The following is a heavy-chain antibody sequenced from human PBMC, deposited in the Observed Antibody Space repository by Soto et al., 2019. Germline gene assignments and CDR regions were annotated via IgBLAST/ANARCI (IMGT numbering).Heavy chain of an antibody. J-gene: IGHJ4*02. V-gene: IGHV3-23*01. CDR2: ISGSGGST. D-gene: IGHD3-3*01. Sequence: GSLHLSCAASGFTFSSYAMSWVRQAPGKGLEWVSAISGSGGSTYYADSVKGRFTISRDNSKNTLYLQMNSLRAEDTALYYCAKDLVSIFGVAPDYWGQGTLVTVSS. CDR3: AKDLVSIFGVAPDY. CDR1: GFTFSSYA.